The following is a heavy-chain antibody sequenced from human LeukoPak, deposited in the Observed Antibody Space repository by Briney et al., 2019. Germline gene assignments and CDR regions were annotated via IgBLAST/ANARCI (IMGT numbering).Heavy chain of an antibody. J-gene: IGHJ6*02. CDR2: INPSGGST. CDR3: AREGYCSGASCWGEYYGMDV. CDR1: GYTFTSYY. Sequence: ASVKVSCKASGYTFTSYYIHWVRQAPGQGLEWMGIINPSGGSTRYAQKFQGRVTMTRDTSTSTVYMELSSLRSEDTAVYYCAREGYCSGASCWGEYYGMDVWGQGTTVTVSS. V-gene: IGHV1-46*01. D-gene: IGHD2-15*01.